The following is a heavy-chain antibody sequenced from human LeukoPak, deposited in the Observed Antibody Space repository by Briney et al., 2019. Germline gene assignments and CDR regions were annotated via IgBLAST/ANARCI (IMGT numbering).Heavy chain of an antibody. D-gene: IGHD1-26*01. V-gene: IGHV3-53*01. J-gene: IGHJ4*02. Sequence: PGGSLRLSCAASGFTVSSNYMSWVRQAPGKGLEWVSVIYSGGSTYYADSVKGRFTISRDNSKNTLYLQMNSLRAEDTAVYCCARDFPPHGYSGSSRWGQGTLVTVSS. CDR2: IYSGGST. CDR3: ARDFPPHGYSGSSR. CDR1: GFTVSSNY.